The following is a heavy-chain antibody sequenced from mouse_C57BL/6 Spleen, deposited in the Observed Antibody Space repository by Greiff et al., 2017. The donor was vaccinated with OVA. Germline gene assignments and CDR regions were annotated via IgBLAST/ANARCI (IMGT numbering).Heavy chain of an antibody. Sequence: EVKLQQSGPELVKPGASVKISCKASGYTFTDYYMNWVKQSHGKSLEWIGDINPNNGGTSYNQKFKGKATLTVDKSSSTAYMELRSLTSEDSAVYYCASGYDGYWSYFDYWGQGTTLTVSS. D-gene: IGHD2-3*01. CDR1: GYTFTDYY. CDR3: ASGYDGYWSYFDY. V-gene: IGHV1-26*01. CDR2: INPNNGGT. J-gene: IGHJ2*01.